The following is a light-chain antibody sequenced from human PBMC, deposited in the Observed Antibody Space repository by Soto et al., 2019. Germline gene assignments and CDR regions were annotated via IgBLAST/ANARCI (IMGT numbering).Light chain of an antibody. CDR1: SSDVGGYNY. V-gene: IGLV2-14*01. CDR3: SSYTSSSTRGV. CDR2: DVS. Sequence: SALTQPASVSGSPGQSITISCTGTSSDVGGYNYVSWYQQHPGKAPKLMIYDVSNRPSGVSNRFSGSKSGNTASLTISGLQAEDEADYYCSSYTSSSTRGVFGGGTKVTVL. J-gene: IGLJ2*01.